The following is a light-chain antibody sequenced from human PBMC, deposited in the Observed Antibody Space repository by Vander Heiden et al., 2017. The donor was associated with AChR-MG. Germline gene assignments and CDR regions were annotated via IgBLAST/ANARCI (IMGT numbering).Light chain of an antibody. J-gene: IGLJ3*02. Sequence: QSALTQPRSVSGSPGQSVTISCTGTSSDVGGYDYVSWFQQHPGKAPKGILYDVTKRPAGVPDRFSGSKSGNKASLTISGLQAEDEADYYCCSYAGTYWLFGGGTKLTVL. CDR2: DVT. V-gene: IGLV2-11*01. CDR3: CSYAGTYWL. CDR1: SSDVGGYDY.